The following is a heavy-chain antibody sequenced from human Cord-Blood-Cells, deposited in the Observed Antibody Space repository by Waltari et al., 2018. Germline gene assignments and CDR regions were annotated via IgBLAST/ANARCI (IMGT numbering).Heavy chain of an antibody. Sequence: QVQLVQSGAEVKKPGSSVKVSCKASGGTFSSYAISWVRQAPGQGLEWMGGIIPIFGTANYAQKFQGRVTITADKSTSTAYMELSSLRSEDTAVYYCARAYSSSSLTYYYGMDVWGQGTTVTVSS. V-gene: IGHV1-69*06. CDR2: IIPIFGTA. D-gene: IGHD6-6*01. CDR3: ARAYSSSSLTYYYGMDV. CDR1: GGTFSSYA. J-gene: IGHJ6*02.